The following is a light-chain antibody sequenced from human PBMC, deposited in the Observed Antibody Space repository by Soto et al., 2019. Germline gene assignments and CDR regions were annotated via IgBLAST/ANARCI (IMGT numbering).Light chain of an antibody. V-gene: IGKV3-20*01. Sequence: EIVLTQSPATLSLSAGERATLSCRASESVSTFLAWYQQRPGQAPRLLIYDASSRATGVPDRFSGSGSGTDFTLTISRLEPEDFAVYYCQQYGGSPGTLGQGTKVDIK. J-gene: IGKJ1*01. CDR2: DAS. CDR1: ESVSTF. CDR3: QQYGGSPGT.